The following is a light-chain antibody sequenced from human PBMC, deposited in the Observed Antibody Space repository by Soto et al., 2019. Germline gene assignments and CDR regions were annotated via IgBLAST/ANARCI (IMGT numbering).Light chain of an antibody. V-gene: IGLV2-14*01. Sequence: QLVLTQPASVSGSPGQSITISCIGTSSDIGPYNYVSWYQQHPDKAPKLILYEVTNRPSGASDRFSGSKSGNAAFLTISGLQAEDEADYYCSSYSSSATPYVFGTGTKVTVL. CDR2: EVT. CDR1: SSDIGPYNY. J-gene: IGLJ1*01. CDR3: SSYSSSATPYV.